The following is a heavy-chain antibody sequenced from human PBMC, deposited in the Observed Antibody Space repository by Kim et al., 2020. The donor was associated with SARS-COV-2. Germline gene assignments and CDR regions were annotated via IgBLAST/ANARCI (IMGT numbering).Heavy chain of an antibody. J-gene: IGHJ4*02. CDR3: ARLSGWYDDDPNY. CDR2: INAGNGNT. CDR1: GYTFTSYA. V-gene: IGHV1-3*01. Sequence: ASVKVSCKASGYTFTSYAMHWVRQAPGQRLEWMGWINAGNGNTKYSQKFQGRVTITRDTSASTAYMELSSLRSEDTAVYYCARLSGWYDDDPNYWGQGTLVTVSS. D-gene: IGHD6-19*01.